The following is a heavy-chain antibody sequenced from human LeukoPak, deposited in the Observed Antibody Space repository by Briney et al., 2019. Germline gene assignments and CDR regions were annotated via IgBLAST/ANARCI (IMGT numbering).Heavy chain of an antibody. D-gene: IGHD4-17*01. CDR3: ARGSGGTVTTYFDY. Sequence: SETLSLTCTVSGGSISSSSYYWGWIRQPPGKGLEWIGSIYYSGSTYYNPSLKSRVTISVDTSKNQFSLKLSSVTAADTAVYYCARGSGGTVTTYFDYWGQGTLVTVSS. J-gene: IGHJ4*02. CDR1: GGSISSSSYY. CDR2: IYYSGST. V-gene: IGHV4-39*01.